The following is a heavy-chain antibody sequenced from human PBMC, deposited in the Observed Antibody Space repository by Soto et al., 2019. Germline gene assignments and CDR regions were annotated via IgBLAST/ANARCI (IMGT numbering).Heavy chain of an antibody. CDR3: ARGDSTDCSNGVCSFFYNHDMDV. D-gene: IGHD2-8*01. CDR1: GYSFTDYH. J-gene: IGHJ6*02. Sequence: SVKVSCKASGYSFTDYHIHWVRQAPGQGLEWLGRINPKSGGTSTAQKFQGWVTMTTDTSIGTASMELTRLTSDDTAIYYCARGDSTDCSNGVCSFFYNHDMDVWGQGTTVTVSS. V-gene: IGHV1-2*04. CDR2: INPKSGGT.